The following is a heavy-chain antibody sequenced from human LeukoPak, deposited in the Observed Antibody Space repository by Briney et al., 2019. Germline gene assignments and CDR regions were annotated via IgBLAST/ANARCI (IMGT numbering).Heavy chain of an antibody. CDR1: GFTFSSYE. CDR3: ARARPFYYYYGMDV. Sequence: GGSLRRSCAASGFTFSSYEMNWVRQAPGKGLEWVSYISSSGSTIYYADSVKGRFTISRDNAKNSLYLQMNSLRAEDTAVYYCARARPFYYYYGMDVWGQGTTVTVSS. V-gene: IGHV3-48*03. CDR2: ISSSGSTI. J-gene: IGHJ6*02.